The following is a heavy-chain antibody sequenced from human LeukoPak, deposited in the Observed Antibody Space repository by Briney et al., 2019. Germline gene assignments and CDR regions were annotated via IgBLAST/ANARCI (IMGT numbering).Heavy chain of an antibody. V-gene: IGHV3-74*01. CDR1: GFTFSSYW. CDR2: INSDGSST. J-gene: IGHJ5*02. Sequence: GGSLRLSCAASGFTFSSYWMHWVRQAPEKGLVWVSRINSDGSSTNYADSVKGRFTISRDNAKNTLYLQMNSLRAEDTAVYYCARGLTTVVANWFDPWAREFWSPSPQ. CDR3: ARGLTTVVANWFDP. D-gene: IGHD4-23*01.